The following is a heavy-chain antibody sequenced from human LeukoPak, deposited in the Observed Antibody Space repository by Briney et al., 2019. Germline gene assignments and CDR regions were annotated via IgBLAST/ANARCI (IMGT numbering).Heavy chain of an antibody. CDR3: ARLSRGGEDLDY. V-gene: IGHV4-59*08. CDR1: GGSISSYY. CDR2: IYYSGST. J-gene: IGHJ4*02. D-gene: IGHD3-16*01. Sequence: PSETLSLSCTVSGGSISSYYWSWIRQPPGKGLEWIGYIYYSGSTNYNPSLKSRVTISVDTSKNQFSLKLSSVTAADTAVYYCARLSRGGEDLDYWGQGTLVTVSS.